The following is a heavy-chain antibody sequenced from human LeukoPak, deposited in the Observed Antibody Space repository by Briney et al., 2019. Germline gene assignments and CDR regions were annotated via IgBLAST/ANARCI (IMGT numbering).Heavy chain of an antibody. D-gene: IGHD3-22*01. CDR2: IRYDGSNK. J-gene: IGHJ4*02. V-gene: IGHV3-30*02. CDR1: GFTFSSYG. Sequence: PGGSLRLSCAASGFTFSSYGMHWVRQAPGKGLEWVAFIRYDGSNKYYADSVKGRFTISRDNSKNTLYLQMNSLRAEDTAVYYCAKDFVIYDSSGYSIDYWGQGTLVTVSS. CDR3: AKDFVIYDSSGYSIDY.